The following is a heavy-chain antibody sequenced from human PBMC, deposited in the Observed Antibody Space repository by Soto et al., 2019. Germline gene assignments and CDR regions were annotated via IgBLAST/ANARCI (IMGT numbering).Heavy chain of an antibody. V-gene: IGHV3-23*01. CDR3: ATSRVGANYYFDY. J-gene: IGHJ4*02. Sequence: PGGSLRLSCAASGFTFSSYAMSWVRQAPGKGLEWVSAISGSGGSTYYADSVKGRFTISRDNSKNTLYLQMNSLRAEDTAVYYCATSRVGANYYFDYWGQGTLVTVSS. CDR2: ISGSGGST. CDR1: GFTFSSYA. D-gene: IGHD2-15*01.